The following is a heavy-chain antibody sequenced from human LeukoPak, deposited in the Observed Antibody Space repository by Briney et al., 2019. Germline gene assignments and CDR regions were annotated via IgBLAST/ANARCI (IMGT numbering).Heavy chain of an antibody. D-gene: IGHD6-6*01. CDR3: ARYSTSRHYFDY. V-gene: IGHV4-4*07. J-gene: IGHJ4*02. Sequence: SETLSLTCTVSGGSISSFYWSWIRQPAGKGLDWIGRIYTSGSTNYNPSLKSRVTMSVDTSKNQLSLKLTSVTAADTAVYYCARYSTSRHYFDYWGQGTLVTVSS. CDR1: GGSISSFY. CDR2: IYTSGST.